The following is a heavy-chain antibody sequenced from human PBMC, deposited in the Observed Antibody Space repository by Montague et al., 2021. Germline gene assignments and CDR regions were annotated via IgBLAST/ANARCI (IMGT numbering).Heavy chain of an antibody. CDR3: ARGLFGTVNGQYSGGWYYFDK. V-gene: IGHV4-34*01. J-gene: IGHJ4*02. CDR1: GGSLSGYY. D-gene: IGHD6-19*01. CDR2: TNHSGSA. Sequence: SETLPLTCGLSGGSLSGYYWAWIRQTPGKGLEWIGNTNHSGSAKYNPSLKNRVSISVGTSNNQFFLDLTSVTAADTAMYFCARGLFGTVNGQYSGGWYYFDKWGQGTMVTVSS.